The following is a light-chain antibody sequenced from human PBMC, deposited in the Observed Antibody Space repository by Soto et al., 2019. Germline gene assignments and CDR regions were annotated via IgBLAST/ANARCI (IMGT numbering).Light chain of an antibody. CDR3: QQYDSSPYT. J-gene: IGKJ2*01. CDR2: AAS. Sequence: EIVLTQSPGTLSLSPGERATLSCRASQSGSSTYLAGYQQKPGQAPRLLIYAASSRETGIPDTFSGSGSGTDFTLTISRLEPEDFAVYYCQQYDSSPYTFGQGTKLVIK. CDR1: QSGSSTY. V-gene: IGKV3-20*01.